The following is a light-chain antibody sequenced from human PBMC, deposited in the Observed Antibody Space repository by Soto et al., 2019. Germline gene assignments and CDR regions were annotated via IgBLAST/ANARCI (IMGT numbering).Light chain of an antibody. V-gene: IGLV1-47*02. Sequence: QAVVTQPPSASGTPGQRVTVSCSGSSSNIGSNYVYWYQHLPGTAPKLLIYSNNQRPSGVPDRFSGSKSGTSASLAISWLRSEDEADYYCAAWDGSLRGHVFGTGTKLTVL. CDR1: SSNIGSNY. CDR3: AAWDGSLRGHV. J-gene: IGLJ1*01. CDR2: SNN.